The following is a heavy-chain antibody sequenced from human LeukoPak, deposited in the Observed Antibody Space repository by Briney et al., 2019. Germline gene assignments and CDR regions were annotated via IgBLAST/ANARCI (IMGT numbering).Heavy chain of an antibody. Sequence: ASVKVSCKASGYTFTDYYIHWVRQAPGQGLEWIGWINSNSGGTDYAQKFRGRVTMTRDTSITTAYMELYSLRSDDTAVYYCARVRGYYDFWTPWGQGTLVTVSS. CDR3: ARVRGYYDFWTP. CDR2: INSNSGGT. V-gene: IGHV1-2*02. J-gene: IGHJ5*02. D-gene: IGHD3-3*01. CDR1: GYTFTDYY.